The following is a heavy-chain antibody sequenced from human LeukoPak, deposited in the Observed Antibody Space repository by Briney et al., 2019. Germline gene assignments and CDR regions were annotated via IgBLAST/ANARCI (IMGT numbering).Heavy chain of an antibody. CDR3: AKDGSNYYGSGSYFDY. J-gene: IGHJ4*02. V-gene: IGHV3-30*02. D-gene: IGHD3-10*01. Sequence: PGGSLRLSCAASGFTFSSYGMHWVRQAPGKGLEWVAFIRYDGSNKYYADSVKGRFTISRDNSKNTLYLQMNSLRAEDTAVYYCAKDGSNYYGSGSYFDYWGRGTLVTVSS. CDR1: GFTFSSYG. CDR2: IRYDGSNK.